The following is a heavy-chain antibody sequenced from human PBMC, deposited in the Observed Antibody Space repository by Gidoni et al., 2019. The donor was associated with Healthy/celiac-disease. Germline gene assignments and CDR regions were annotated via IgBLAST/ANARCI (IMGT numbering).Heavy chain of an antibody. J-gene: IGHJ3*02. V-gene: IGHV3-33*01. Sequence: QVQLVESGGGVVQPGRSLRLSCAASGFTFRSDGMHWVRQAPGKGLGWVAVIWYDGSNKYYADSVKGRFTISRDNSKNTLYLQMNSLRAEDTAVYYCARGFIRGPSIVGATHAFDIWGQGTMVTVSS. CDR1: GFTFRSDG. CDR2: IWYDGSNK. CDR3: ARGFIRGPSIVGATHAFDI. D-gene: IGHD1-26*01.